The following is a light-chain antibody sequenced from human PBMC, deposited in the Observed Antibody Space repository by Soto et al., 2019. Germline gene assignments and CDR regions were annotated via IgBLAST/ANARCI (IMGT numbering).Light chain of an antibody. Sequence: QSVLSHPPSACWTPGHRVTIACSGSSSNIGSNTVNWYQQLPGTAPKLLIYSNNQRPSGVPDRFSGSKSGTSASLAISGLQSEDEADYYCAAWDDSLNGFYVFGTGTKVTVL. CDR2: SNN. V-gene: IGLV1-44*01. CDR3: AAWDDSLNGFYV. CDR1: SSNIGSNT. J-gene: IGLJ1*01.